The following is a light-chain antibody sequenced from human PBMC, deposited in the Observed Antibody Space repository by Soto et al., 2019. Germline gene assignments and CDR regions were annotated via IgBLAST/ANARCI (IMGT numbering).Light chain of an antibody. CDR2: DAS. J-gene: IGKJ1*01. V-gene: IGKV1-5*01. Sequence: IPMYQSPSTLSASDGDRVTISCRASQSVNKWLAWYQQKPGKAPKLLIFDASNLETGVPSRFSGNASGTEFTLTISSLQPDDFATYYCQQYNSYSRTFGQGTIVDIK. CDR3: QQYNSYSRT. CDR1: QSVNKW.